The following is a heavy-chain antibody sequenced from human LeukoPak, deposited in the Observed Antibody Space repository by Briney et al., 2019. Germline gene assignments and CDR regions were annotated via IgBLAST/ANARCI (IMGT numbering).Heavy chain of an antibody. CDR2: IQYDGSNE. J-gene: IGHJ4*02. D-gene: IGHD3-16*02. V-gene: IGHV3-30*02. Sequence: GGSLRLSCAASRFTFSSYGMHWVRQAPGKGLEWVAYIQYDGSNEQYADSVKGRFTISRDNAKNSLYLQMNSLRAEDTAVYYCARADYDYVWGSYRQYYFDYWGQGTLVTVSS. CDR3: ARADYDYVWGSYRQYYFDY. CDR1: RFTFSSYG.